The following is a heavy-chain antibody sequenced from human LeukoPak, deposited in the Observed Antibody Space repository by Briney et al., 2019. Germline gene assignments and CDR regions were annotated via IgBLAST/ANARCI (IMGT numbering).Heavy chain of an antibody. D-gene: IGHD5-18*01. CDR2: IQQDGSEK. Sequence: GGSLRLSCAASGFTFSDYWMSWVRQAPGKGLELVANIQQDGSEKTYVAPVKGRFTISRDNAKKSLFLQVSSLRGEDTAVYYCARDRGFSYGVDFWGQGTLVTVSS. V-gene: IGHV3-7*04. J-gene: IGHJ4*02. CDR1: GFTFSDYW. CDR3: ARDRGFSYGVDF.